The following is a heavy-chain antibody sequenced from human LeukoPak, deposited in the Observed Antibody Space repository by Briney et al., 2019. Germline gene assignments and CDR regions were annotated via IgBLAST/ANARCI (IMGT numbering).Heavy chain of an antibody. CDR2: IYTSGST. CDR1: GGSISSGSYY. D-gene: IGHD3-16*01. Sequence: PSQTLSLTCTVPGGSISSGSYYWSWIRQPAGKGLEWIGRIYTSGSTNYNPSLKSRVTISVDTSKNQFSLELSSVTAADTAVYYCAREPQGPPYYYYGMDVWGQGTTVTVSS. V-gene: IGHV4-61*02. J-gene: IGHJ6*02. CDR3: AREPQGPPYYYYGMDV.